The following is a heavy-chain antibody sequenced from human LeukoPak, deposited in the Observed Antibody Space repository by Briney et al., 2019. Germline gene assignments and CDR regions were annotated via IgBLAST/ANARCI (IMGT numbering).Heavy chain of an antibody. D-gene: IGHD3-22*01. V-gene: IGHV3-30-3*01. Sequence: GRSLRLSCAASGFTFTAYLIHWVRQAPGKGLEWVAVMSSDGNAMFYADSVKGRFTISRDNSKNTLYLQMNSLRAEDTAVYYCVRESEYYFDHSTSFDYWGQGTLVTVSS. CDR2: MSSDGNAM. CDR3: VRESEYYFDHSTSFDY. J-gene: IGHJ4*02. CDR1: GFTFTAYL.